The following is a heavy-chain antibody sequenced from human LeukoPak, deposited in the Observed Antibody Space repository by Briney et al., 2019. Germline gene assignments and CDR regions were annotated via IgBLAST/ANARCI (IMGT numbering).Heavy chain of an antibody. CDR3: ARLGTAIVARYFDF. D-gene: IGHD5-18*01. Sequence: GESLKISCKAFGYTFTNYWIGWVRQMPGKGLEWMGTIYPGDSDTRYSPSFQGQVSISADRSTNTAYLQWSSLKASDTAIYYCARLGTAIVARYFDFWGQGTLVTVSS. CDR2: IYPGDSDT. CDR1: GYTFTNYW. J-gene: IGHJ4*02. V-gene: IGHV5-51*01.